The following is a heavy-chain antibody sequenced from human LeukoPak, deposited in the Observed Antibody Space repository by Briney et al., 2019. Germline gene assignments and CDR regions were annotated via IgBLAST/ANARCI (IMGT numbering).Heavy chain of an antibody. J-gene: IGHJ4*02. V-gene: IGHV3-48*03. D-gene: IGHD2-15*01. CDR1: GFTFSSYE. Sequence: GGSLRLSCAASGFTFSSYEMNWLRQAPGKGLEWVSYISSSGSTIYYADSVKGRFTISRDNAKNSLYLQMNSLRAEDTAVYYCARDGGSYSFDYWGQGTLVTVSS. CDR3: ARDGGSYSFDY. CDR2: ISSSGSTI.